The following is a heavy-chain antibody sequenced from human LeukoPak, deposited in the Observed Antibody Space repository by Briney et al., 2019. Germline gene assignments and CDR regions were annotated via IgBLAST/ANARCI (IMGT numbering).Heavy chain of an antibody. J-gene: IGHJ4*02. Sequence: SETLSLTCTVSGGSMSSSSYYWGWIRQPPGKGLEWIGSIYYSGSTYYNPSLKSRVTISVDTSKNQFSLKLSSVTAADTAVYYCARNIGGLRGFDYWGQGILVTVSS. CDR2: IYYSGST. CDR1: GGSMSSSSYY. CDR3: ARNIGGLRGFDY. V-gene: IGHV4-39*07. D-gene: IGHD2/OR15-2a*01.